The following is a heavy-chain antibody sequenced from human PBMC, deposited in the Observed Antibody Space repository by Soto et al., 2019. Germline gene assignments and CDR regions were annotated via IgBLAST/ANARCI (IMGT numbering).Heavy chain of an antibody. CDR1: GFTFSSYE. CDR3: ALAGYSSGWYGNYYYYGMDV. CDR2: ISSSGSTI. Sequence: GGSLRLSCAASGFTFSSYEMNWVRQAPGKGLEGVSYISSSGSTIYYADSVKGRFTISRENAKNSLYLQMNSLRAEDMAVYYCALAGYSSGWYGNYYYYGMDVWGQGTTVTVSS. J-gene: IGHJ6*02. D-gene: IGHD6-19*01. V-gene: IGHV3-48*03.